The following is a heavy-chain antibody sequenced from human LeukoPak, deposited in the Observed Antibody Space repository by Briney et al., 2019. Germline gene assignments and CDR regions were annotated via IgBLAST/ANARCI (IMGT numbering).Heavy chain of an antibody. Sequence: ASVKVSCKASGYTFTSYGISWMRQAPGQGLEWMGWISAYNGNTNYAQKLQGRVTITADESTSTAYMELSSLRSEDTAVYYCARDGSRGSYLGNWGQGTLVTVSS. CDR3: ARDGSRGSYLGN. D-gene: IGHD1-26*01. J-gene: IGHJ4*02. CDR1: GYTFTSYG. CDR2: ISAYNGNT. V-gene: IGHV1-18*01.